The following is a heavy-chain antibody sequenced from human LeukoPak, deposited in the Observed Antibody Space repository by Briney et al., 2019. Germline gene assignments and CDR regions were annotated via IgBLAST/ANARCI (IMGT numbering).Heavy chain of an antibody. CDR2: IYYSGST. Sequence: SETLSLTCTVSGGSISSSTYYWGWIRQPPGKGLEWIGSIYYSGSTYYNPSLKSRVTISVDTSKNQISLKLRSVTAADTAVYYCATSRPYDFWSGYTLDYWGQGTLVTVSS. D-gene: IGHD3-3*01. V-gene: IGHV4-39*07. J-gene: IGHJ4*02. CDR3: ATSRPYDFWSGYTLDY. CDR1: GGSISSSTYY.